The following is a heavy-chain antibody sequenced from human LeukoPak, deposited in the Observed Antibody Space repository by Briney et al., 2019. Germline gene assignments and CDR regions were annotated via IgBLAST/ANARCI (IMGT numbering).Heavy chain of an antibody. V-gene: IGHV3-30*04. CDR3: ARHSSGGEARFDP. J-gene: IGHJ5*02. CDR1: GFTFSSYA. Sequence: GGSLRLSCAASGFTFSSYAMHWVRQAPGKGLEWVAVISYDGSNKYYADSVKGRFTISRDNSKNTLYLQMNSLRAEDTAVYYCARHSSGGEARFDPWGQGTLVTVSS. D-gene: IGHD6-25*01. CDR2: ISYDGSNK.